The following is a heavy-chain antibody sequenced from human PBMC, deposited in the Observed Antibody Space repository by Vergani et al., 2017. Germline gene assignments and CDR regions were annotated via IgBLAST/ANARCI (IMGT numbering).Heavy chain of an antibody. CDR1: GYTFTSYY. J-gene: IGHJ5*02. Sequence: QVQLVQSGAVVKKPGASVKVSCKASGYTFTSYYMHWVRQAPGQGLEWRRIINPSGCSTSYGQKFHGRVTMTRNTSTSTVYMELSSLGSEDTVVYYWTRGWYYDSIAFCASWGQGTLVTVSS. D-gene: IGHD3-22*01. CDR3: TRGWYYDSIAFCAS. V-gene: IGHV1-46*03. CDR2: INPSGCST.